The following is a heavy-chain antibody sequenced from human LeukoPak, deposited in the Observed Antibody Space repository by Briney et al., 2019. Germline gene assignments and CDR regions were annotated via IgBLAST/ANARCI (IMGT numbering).Heavy chain of an antibody. J-gene: IGHJ4*02. V-gene: IGHV3-30-3*01. D-gene: IGHD3-22*01. Sequence: GGSLRLSCAASGFTFSSYAMHWVRQAPGKGLEWVAVISYDGSNKYYADSVKGRFTISRDNSKNTLYLQMNSLRAEDTAVYYCAKDPDSSGSWGQGTLVTVSS. CDR2: ISYDGSNK. CDR1: GFTFSSYA. CDR3: AKDPDSSGS.